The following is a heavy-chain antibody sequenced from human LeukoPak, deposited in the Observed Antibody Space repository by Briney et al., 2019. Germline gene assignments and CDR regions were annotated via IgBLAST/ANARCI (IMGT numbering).Heavy chain of an antibody. J-gene: IGHJ2*01. V-gene: IGHV1-18*01. CDR2: ISAYNDNT. Sequence: GASVKVSXKASGYTFSSYGISWVRQAPGQGLEWMGWISAYNDNTNYAQKFQGRVTMTTDASTSTGYMELRSLRSDDTAVYYCARLDTAMVYWYFDLWGRGTLVTVSS. CDR3: ARLDTAMVYWYFDL. CDR1: GYTFSSYG. D-gene: IGHD5-18*01.